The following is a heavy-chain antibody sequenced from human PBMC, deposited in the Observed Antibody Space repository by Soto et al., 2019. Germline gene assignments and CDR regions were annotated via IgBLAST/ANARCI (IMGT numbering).Heavy chain of an antibody. J-gene: IGHJ4*02. V-gene: IGHV4-39*01. Sequence: SETLCVTCTVSGVSVSGSSDYLGWVRQPPGKGLEWIGSVYYSGSTYYNPSLESRVTISVDKSKNQFSLKLMSLAAADTAVYYCGRLEGLATISYYFDYWGQGALVTVSS. CDR3: GRLEGLATISYYFDY. CDR2: VYYSGST. CDR1: GVSVSGSSDY. D-gene: IGHD3-9*01.